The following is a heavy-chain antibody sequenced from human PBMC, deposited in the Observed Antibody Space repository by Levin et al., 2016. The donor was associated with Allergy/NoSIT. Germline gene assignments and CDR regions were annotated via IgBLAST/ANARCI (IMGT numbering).Heavy chain of an antibody. CDR3: ASRYYESSDLEYFQH. V-gene: IGHV5-51*01. Sequence: VRQMPGKGLEWMGTIYPGDPDPEYSPSFQGQVTISADRSISTAYLQWTSLKASDSALYFCASRYYESSDLEYFQHWGQGTLVTVSS. J-gene: IGHJ1*01. D-gene: IGHD3-22*01. CDR2: IYPGDPDP.